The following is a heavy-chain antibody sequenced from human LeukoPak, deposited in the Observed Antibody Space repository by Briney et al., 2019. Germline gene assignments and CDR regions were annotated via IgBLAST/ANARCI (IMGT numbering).Heavy chain of an antibody. CDR3: AKTIDGHCSSTSCYFDY. V-gene: IGHV3-23*01. CDR1: GFTFSSYA. Sequence: GGSLRLSCAASGFTFSSYAMSWVRQAPGKGLEWVSAISGSGGSTYYADSVKGRFTISRDNSKNTLYLQMNSLRAEDTAVYYCAKTIDGHCSSTSCYFDYWGQGTLVTVSS. J-gene: IGHJ4*02. D-gene: IGHD2-2*01. CDR2: ISGSGGST.